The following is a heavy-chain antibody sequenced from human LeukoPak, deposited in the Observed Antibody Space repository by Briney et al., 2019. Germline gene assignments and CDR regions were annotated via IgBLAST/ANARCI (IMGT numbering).Heavy chain of an antibody. D-gene: IGHD2-15*01. CDR2: ISYDGSNK. J-gene: IGHJ6*02. Sequence: PGGSLRLSCATSGFTFSSYAMHWVRQAPGKGLEWVAVISYDGSNKYYADSAKGRFTISRDNSKNTLYLQMNSLRAEDTAVYYCARDDCSGGSCYLVRGMDVWGQGTTVTVSS. CDR3: ARDDCSGGSCYLVRGMDV. CDR1: GFTFSSYA. V-gene: IGHV3-30-3*01.